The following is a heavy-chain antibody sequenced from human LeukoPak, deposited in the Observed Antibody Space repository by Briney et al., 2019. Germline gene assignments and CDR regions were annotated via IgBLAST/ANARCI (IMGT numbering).Heavy chain of an antibody. CDR3: ARASYNWNDVPFDY. Sequence: GGSLRLSCAASGFTFSSYEMNWVRRTPGKGLEWVSSITTSSSYMFYADSVRGRFTISRDNAKNTLYLQMNSLRAEDTAVYYCARASYNWNDVPFDYWGQGTLVTVSS. CDR1: GFTFSSYE. J-gene: IGHJ4*02. V-gene: IGHV3-21*01. D-gene: IGHD1-20*01. CDR2: ITTSSSYM.